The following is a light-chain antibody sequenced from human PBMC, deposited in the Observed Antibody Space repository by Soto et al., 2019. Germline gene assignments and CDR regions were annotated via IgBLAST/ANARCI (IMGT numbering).Light chain of an antibody. J-gene: IGKJ1*01. CDR2: KAS. CDR1: QGINSW. CDR3: QHYNSYSEA. V-gene: IGKV1-5*03. Sequence: DIQMTQSPSTLSASVGDTVAITCRASQGINSWLAWYQQKPGKAPKLLISKASNLESGVPSRFSGSGSGTDFTLTISSLQPDDFATYYCQHYNSYSEAFGQGTKVDNK.